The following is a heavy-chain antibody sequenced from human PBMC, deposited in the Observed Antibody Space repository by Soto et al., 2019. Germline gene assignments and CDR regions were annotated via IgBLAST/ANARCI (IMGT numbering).Heavy chain of an antibody. J-gene: IGHJ4*02. CDR1: GGTFSSYA. CDR2: IIPIFGTA. D-gene: IGHD3-22*01. Sequence: QVQLVQSGAEVKKPGSSVKVSCKASGGTFSSYAISWVRQTPGQGLEWMGGIIPIFGTANYAQKFQGRVTMTADKSTSPAYMELSSLRSEDTAVYYCASVYYYDSSGYYYPYFDYWGQGTLVTVSS. V-gene: IGHV1-69*06. CDR3: ASVYYYDSSGYYYPYFDY.